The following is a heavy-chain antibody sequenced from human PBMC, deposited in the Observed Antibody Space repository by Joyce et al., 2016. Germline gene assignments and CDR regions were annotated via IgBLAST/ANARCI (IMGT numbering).Heavy chain of an antibody. Sequence: EVQLVESGGGLVQPGGSLRLSCAASGFTFSNYRMNWVRQAPGKGLGWSSYIPRSSTTKNYADSVQGRFTISRDNDKNSLYLQMNSLRAEDTAVYYCVRGLADSSNRYAGTNWFDPWGQGTLVTVSS. J-gene: IGHJ5*02. D-gene: IGHD6-13*01. CDR3: VRGLADSSNRYAGTNWFDP. V-gene: IGHV3-48*01. CDR2: IPRSSTTK. CDR1: GFTFSNYR.